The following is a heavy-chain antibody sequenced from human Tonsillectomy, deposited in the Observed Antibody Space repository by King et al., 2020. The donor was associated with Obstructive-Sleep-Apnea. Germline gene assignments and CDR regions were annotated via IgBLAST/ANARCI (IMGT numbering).Heavy chain of an antibody. V-gene: IGHV5-10-1*01. CDR1: GFKFSSSW. CDR3: VRHLPMATHPRDS. D-gene: IGHD3-10*01. CDR2: IDPGDSNI. Sequence: QLVQSGAEVKKPGESLRLSCQGSGFKFSSSWISWVRQMPGKGLEWMGRIDPGDSNINYSPSFQGHVTISADKSSSTAYLQWSGLQASDTAMYYCVRHLPMATHPRDSWGQGTLVTVSS. J-gene: IGHJ5*02.